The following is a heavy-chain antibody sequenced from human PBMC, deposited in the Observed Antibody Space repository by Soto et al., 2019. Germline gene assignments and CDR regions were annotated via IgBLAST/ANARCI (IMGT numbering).Heavy chain of an antibody. V-gene: IGHV1-2*04. D-gene: IGHD5-12*01. J-gene: IGHJ6*02. CDR1: GYTFTGYY. Sequence: ASVKVSCKASGYTFTGYYMHWVRQAPGQGLEWMGWINPNSGGTNYAQKFQGWVTMTRDTSISTAYMELSRLRSEDTAVYYCARDAGGGGYDAFYYYYGMDVWGQGTTVTVSS. CDR2: INPNSGGT. CDR3: ARDAGGGGYDAFYYYYGMDV.